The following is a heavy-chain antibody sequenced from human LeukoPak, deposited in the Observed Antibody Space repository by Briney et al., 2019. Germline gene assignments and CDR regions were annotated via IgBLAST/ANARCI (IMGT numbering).Heavy chain of an antibody. D-gene: IGHD3-10*01. CDR1: GGSISSSSYG. Sequence: SETLSLACTVSGGSISSSSYGWGWIRQAPGKGLEWIGSIYYSGSPYYNPSLKSRVTISVDTSTTQFSLKLSSVTAADTAVYYCASPLLGITMVRGLRDYWGQGTLVTVSS. CDR2: IYYSGSP. J-gene: IGHJ4*02. V-gene: IGHV4-39*07. CDR3: ASPLLGITMVRGLRDY.